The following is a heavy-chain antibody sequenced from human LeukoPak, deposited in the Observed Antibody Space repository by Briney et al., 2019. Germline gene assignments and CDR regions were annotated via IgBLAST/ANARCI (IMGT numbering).Heavy chain of an antibody. D-gene: IGHD3-16*02. V-gene: IGHV3-30*03. Sequence: TGGSLRLSCAASGFTFSSYGMHWVRQAPGKGLEWVAVISYDVSNKYYADSVKGRFTISRDNSKNTLYLRMNSLRVEDTAMYYLKEDLTIYYDYAGWNYRYSGCDFWGQGTLVTVSS. CDR1: GFTFSSYG. CDR3: KEDLTIYYDYAGWNYRYSGCDF. J-gene: IGHJ4*02. CDR2: ISYDVSNK.